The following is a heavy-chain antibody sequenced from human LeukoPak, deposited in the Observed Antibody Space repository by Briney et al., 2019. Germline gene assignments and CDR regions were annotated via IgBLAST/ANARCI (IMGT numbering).Heavy chain of an antibody. CDR3: ARHYYPAAAGDY. Sequence: GGSLRLSCAASGFTFSSYAMHWVRQAPGKGLEWVAVISYDGSNKYYADSVKGRFTISRDNSKNTLYLQMNSLRAEDTAVYYCARHYYPAAAGDYWGQGTLVTVSS. V-gene: IGHV3-30-3*01. D-gene: IGHD6-25*01. CDR2: ISYDGSNK. J-gene: IGHJ4*02. CDR1: GFTFSSYA.